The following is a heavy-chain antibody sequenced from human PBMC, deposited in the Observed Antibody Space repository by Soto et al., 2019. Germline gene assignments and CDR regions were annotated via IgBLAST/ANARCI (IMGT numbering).Heavy chain of an antibody. D-gene: IGHD3-10*01. V-gene: IGHV1-69*02. Sequence: QVQLVQSGAEVKKPGSSVRVSCKASGTIFSSYTISWVRQAPGQGLEWMGRIISILGETNSAQKFQDRVTLTANKSTTTANMELNSLRLEDTAVYYCASGSGGRMDDWGQGTTVTVSS. J-gene: IGHJ6*02. CDR3: ASGSGGRMDD. CDR1: GTIFSSYT. CDR2: IISILGET.